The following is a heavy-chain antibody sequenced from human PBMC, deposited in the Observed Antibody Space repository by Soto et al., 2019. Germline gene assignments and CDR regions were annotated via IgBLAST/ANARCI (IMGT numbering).Heavy chain of an antibody. V-gene: IGHV3-7*04. J-gene: IGHJ6*03. CDR3: ARAAEDAKTEYYYYMDV. D-gene: IGHD2-8*01. CDR2: IKQDGSEK. Sequence: GGSLRLSCAASGFTFSSYWMSWVRQAPGKGLEWVANIKQDGSEKYYVDSVKGRFTISRDNAKNSLYLQMNSLRAEDTAVYYCARAAEDAKTEYYYYMDVWGKGTMVTVSS. CDR1: GFTFSSYW.